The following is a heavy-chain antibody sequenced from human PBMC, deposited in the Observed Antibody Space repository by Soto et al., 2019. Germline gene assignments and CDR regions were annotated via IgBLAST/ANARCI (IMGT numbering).Heavy chain of an antibody. J-gene: IGHJ4*02. Sequence: EVQLLESGGGLVQPGGSLRLSCTASGLTFSTYFISWVRQAPGKGLEWVSSMSVSGGLTYYADSVKGRFTISRDNSKNTLFLPMNSLRAEDTAVYYCARSGELLTTRPGNYFDYWGQGILVTVSS. CDR1: GLTFSTYF. CDR3: ARSGELLTTRPGNYFDY. D-gene: IGHD2-21*02. V-gene: IGHV3-23*01. CDR2: MSVSGGLT.